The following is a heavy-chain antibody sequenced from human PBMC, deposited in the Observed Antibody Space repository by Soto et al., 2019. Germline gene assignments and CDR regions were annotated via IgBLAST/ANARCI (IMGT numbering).Heavy chain of an antibody. CDR2: IKQDGSEK. CDR3: ARDGAGGSCYSCAFDI. D-gene: IGHD2-15*01. CDR1: GFTFSSYW. Sequence: HPGGSLRLSCAASGFTFSSYWMSWVRQAPGKGLEWVANIKQDGSEKYYVDSVKGRFTISRDNAKNSLYLQMNSLRAEDTAVYYCARDGAGGSCYSCAFDIWGQGTMVTVSS. V-gene: IGHV3-7*01. J-gene: IGHJ3*02.